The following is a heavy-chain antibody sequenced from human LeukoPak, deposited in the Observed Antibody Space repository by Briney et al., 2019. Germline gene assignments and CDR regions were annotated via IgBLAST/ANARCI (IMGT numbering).Heavy chain of an antibody. J-gene: IGHJ4*02. CDR1: GFTVSSNY. Sequence: GGSLRLSCPASGFTVSSNYMSWVRQAPGKGLEWVSVIYSGGSTYYADSVKGRFTISRDNSKNTLYLQMNSLRAEDTAVYYCARDRGGYSYGLDYWGQGTLVTVSS. CDR2: IYSGGST. CDR3: ARDRGGYSYGLDY. V-gene: IGHV3-53*01. D-gene: IGHD5-18*01.